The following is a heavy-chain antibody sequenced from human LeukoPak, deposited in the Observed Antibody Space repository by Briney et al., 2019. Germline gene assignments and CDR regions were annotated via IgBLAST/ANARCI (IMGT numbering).Heavy chain of an antibody. V-gene: IGHV3-11*03. D-gene: IGHD4-17*01. CDR1: GFTFNHAW. CDR2: ISSSNSYT. Sequence: GGSLRLSCAASGFTFNHAWMSWVRQAPGKGLEWVSYISSSNSYTNYADSVKGRFTISRDNAKNSLYLQMSSLRAEDTAVYYCASRNDYGEHPGYWGQGTLVTVSS. J-gene: IGHJ4*02. CDR3: ASRNDYGEHPGY.